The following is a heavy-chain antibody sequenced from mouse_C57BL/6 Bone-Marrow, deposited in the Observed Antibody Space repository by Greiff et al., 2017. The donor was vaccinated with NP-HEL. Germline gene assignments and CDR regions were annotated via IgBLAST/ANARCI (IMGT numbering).Heavy chain of an antibody. J-gene: IGHJ4*01. CDR2: IYPGSGST. CDR3: ARQLGDYAMDY. Sequence: QVQLQQPGAELVKPGASVKMSCKASGYTFTSYWITWVKQRPGQGLEWIGDIYPGSGSTNYNEKFKSKATLTVDTSSSTAYMQLSSLTSGDSAVYYCARQLGDYAMDYWGQGTSVTVSS. V-gene: IGHV1-55*01. CDR1: GYTFTSYW. D-gene: IGHD3-1*01.